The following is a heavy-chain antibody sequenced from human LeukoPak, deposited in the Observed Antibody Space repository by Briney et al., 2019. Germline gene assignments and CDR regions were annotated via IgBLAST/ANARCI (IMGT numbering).Heavy chain of an antibody. J-gene: IGHJ4*02. D-gene: IGHD3-10*01. CDR3: ARRGVVRGVTNDY. Sequence: NASETLSLTCTVSGGSISSSSYYWGWIRQPPGKGLEWIGSIYYSGSTYYNPSLKSRVTISVDTSKNQFSLKLSSVTAADTAVYYCARRGVVRGVTNDYWGQGTLVTVSS. CDR1: GGSISSSSYY. V-gene: IGHV4-39*01. CDR2: IYYSGST.